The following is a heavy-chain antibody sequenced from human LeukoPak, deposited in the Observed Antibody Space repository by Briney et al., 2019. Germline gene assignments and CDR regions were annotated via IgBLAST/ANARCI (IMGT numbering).Heavy chain of an antibody. CDR2: INPNSGGT. D-gene: IGHD6-13*01. Sequence: ASVKVSCKTSGYTFTEYYIHWVRQAPGQGLEWMGWINPNSGGTNYAQKFQGRVTMTRDTSISTAYMELSRLRSDDTAVYYCARVVSQIAAAVYYWGQGTLVTVSS. J-gene: IGHJ4*02. CDR1: GYTFTEYY. CDR3: ARVVSQIAAAVYY. V-gene: IGHV1-2*02.